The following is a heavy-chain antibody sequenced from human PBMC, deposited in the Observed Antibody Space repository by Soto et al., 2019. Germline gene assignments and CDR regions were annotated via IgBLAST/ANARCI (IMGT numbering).Heavy chain of an antibody. CDR2: IRKDGSEK. Sequence: EVQLVESGGGLVQPGGALRLSCAASGFSFSNYWMNWVRLAPGKGPEWVANIRKDGSEKIYVDSVEGRFTISRDNAKNSLFLQMNTLRADDTAMYYCVGGTCWLMDTWGQGTPVIVSS. J-gene: IGHJ5*02. V-gene: IGHV3-7*03. CDR1: GFSFSNYW. CDR3: VGGTCWLMDT. D-gene: IGHD3-10*01.